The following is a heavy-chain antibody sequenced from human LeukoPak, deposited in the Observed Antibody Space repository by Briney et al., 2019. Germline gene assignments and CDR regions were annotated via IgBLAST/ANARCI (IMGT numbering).Heavy chain of an antibody. CDR2: ISYRGAT. CDR3: ARGTAAVY. V-gene: IGHV4-59*07. J-gene: IGHJ4*02. Sequence: SDTLSLTCTVSGGSITGYSWSWFRQSPVKGLEWIGYISYRGATNSNPSLKSRVTVSLDMSKNQFSLKLNSVTAADTVVYYCARGTAAVYWGQGTLVTVSS. D-gene: IGHD6-25*01. CDR1: GGSITGYS.